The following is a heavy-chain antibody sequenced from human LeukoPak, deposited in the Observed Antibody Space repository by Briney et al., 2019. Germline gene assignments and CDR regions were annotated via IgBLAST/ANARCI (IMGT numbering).Heavy chain of an antibody. CDR2: IYYSGST. Sequence: SQTLSLTRTVSGGSINNYYWSWIRQPPGKGLEWIGYIYYSGSTNYNPSLKSRVTISVDTSKNQFSLKLSSVTAADTAVYYCAGQWASYFDYWGQGTLVTVSS. J-gene: IGHJ4*02. CDR3: AGQWASYFDY. V-gene: IGHV4-59*01. D-gene: IGHD1-26*01. CDR1: GGSINNYY.